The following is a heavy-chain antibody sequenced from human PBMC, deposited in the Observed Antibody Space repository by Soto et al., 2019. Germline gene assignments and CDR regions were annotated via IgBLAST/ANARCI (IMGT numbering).Heavy chain of an antibody. CDR2: ISWNSGSI. V-gene: IGHV3-9*01. CDR1: GFTFDDYA. Sequence: PGGSLRLSCAASGFTFDDYAMHWVRQAPGKGLEWVSGISWNSGSIGYADSVKGRFTICRDNAKNSLYLQMNSLRAEDTALYYCAKDSNAGPSRYMDVWGKGTTVTVSS. CDR3: AKDSNAGPSRYMDV. J-gene: IGHJ6*03. D-gene: IGHD2-8*01.